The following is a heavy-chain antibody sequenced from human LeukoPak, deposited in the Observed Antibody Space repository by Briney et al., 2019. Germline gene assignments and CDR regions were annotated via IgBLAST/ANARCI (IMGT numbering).Heavy chain of an antibody. V-gene: IGHV3-7*01. J-gene: IGHJ3*02. D-gene: IGHD6-6*01. CDR2: IRQDGSEK. Sequence: GGSLRLSCAASGFTFSGHWMSWVRRAPGKGLEWVASIRQDGSEKHYVDSVEGRFTISRDNAKNSLHLQMNSLRAEDTAVYYCAKGSSRPPNAFDIWGQGTLVTVSS. CDR1: GFTFSGHW. CDR3: AKGSSRPPNAFDI.